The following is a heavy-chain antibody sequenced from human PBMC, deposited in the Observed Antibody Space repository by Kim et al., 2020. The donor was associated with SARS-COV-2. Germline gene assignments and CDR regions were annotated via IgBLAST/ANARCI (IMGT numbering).Heavy chain of an antibody. V-gene: IGHV3-30*03. CDR3: AGGPSSFGADSYDGMDV. Sequence: GGSLRLSCAAAGFTFSSYGMHWVRQAPGKGLEWVAVISYDGSNKYYADSVKGRFTISRDNSKNPLYLQLSSVRAGGTAVYYCAGGPSSFGADSYDGMDVWGQGTTVTVSS. CDR2: ISYDGSNK. CDR1: GFTFSSYG. D-gene: IGHD3-10*01. J-gene: IGHJ6*02.